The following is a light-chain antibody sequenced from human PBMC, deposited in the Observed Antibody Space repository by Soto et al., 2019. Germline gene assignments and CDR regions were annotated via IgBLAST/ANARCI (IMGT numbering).Light chain of an antibody. CDR2: DVS. Sequence: QSVLTQPASVSGSPGQSITISCTGTSSGVGGHNSVSWYRQDPGKAPKLMIYDVSNRPSGVSDRFSGSKSGNTASLTISGLQIEDEADYYCSSFTGSVTYVFGTGTKVTVL. J-gene: IGLJ1*01. CDR1: SSGVGGHNS. CDR3: SSFTGSVTYV. V-gene: IGLV2-14*01.